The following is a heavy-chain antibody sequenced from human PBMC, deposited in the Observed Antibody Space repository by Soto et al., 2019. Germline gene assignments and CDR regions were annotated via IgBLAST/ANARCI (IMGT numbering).Heavy chain of an antibody. V-gene: IGHV4-31*03. CDR2: IYYSGST. J-gene: IGHJ5*02. CDR1: GGYIRSGGYY. D-gene: IGHD3-3*01. Sequence: LQTMCLTCTVSGGYIRSGGYYWSWIRQHPGKGLEWIGYIYYSGSTYYNPSLKSRVTISVDTSKNQFSLKLSSVTAADTAVYYCARDHGGYYDFWSAPPKAPGWFDPWGQGTLVTVSS. CDR3: ARDHGGYYDFWSAPPKAPGWFDP.